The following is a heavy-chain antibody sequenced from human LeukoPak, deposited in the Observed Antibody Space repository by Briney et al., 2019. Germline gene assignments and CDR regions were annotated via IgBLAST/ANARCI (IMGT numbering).Heavy chain of an antibody. CDR2: IYYSGST. Sequence: SETLSLTCTVSGVSVSSGSYYWSWIRQPPGKGLEWIGYIYYSGSTNYNPSLKSRVTISVDTSKNQFSLKLSSVTATDTAVYYCARVIEGYCTNGVCPPPLFDYWGQGTLVTVSS. D-gene: IGHD2-8*01. V-gene: IGHV4-61*01. J-gene: IGHJ4*02. CDR3: ARVIEGYCTNGVCPPPLFDY. CDR1: GVSVSSGSYY.